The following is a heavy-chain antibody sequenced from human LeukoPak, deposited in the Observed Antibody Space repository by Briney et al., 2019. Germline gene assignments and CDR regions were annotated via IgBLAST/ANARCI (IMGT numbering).Heavy chain of an antibody. CDR1: GFTFSSYA. D-gene: IGHD3-3*01. CDR3: ARDYLPYYDFWSGYSSQYYGMDV. CDR2: ISSSSSTI. J-gene: IGHJ6*02. V-gene: IGHV3-48*04. Sequence: PGGSLRLSCAASGFTFSSYAMSWVRQAPGKGLGWVSYISSSSSTIYYADSVKGRFTISRDNAKNSLYLQMNSLRAEDTAVYYCARDYLPYYDFWSGYSSQYYGMDVWGQGTTVTVSS.